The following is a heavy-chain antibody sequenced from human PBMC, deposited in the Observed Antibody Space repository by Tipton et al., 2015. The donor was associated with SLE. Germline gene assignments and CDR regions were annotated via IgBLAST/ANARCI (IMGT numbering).Heavy chain of an antibody. Sequence: SLRLSCAASGFTFTSYGMNWVRQAPGKGLEWVSSISSGGIYIYYADSVKGRFTISRDNAKNSLYLQINSLRAEDTAVYYCARGAKTEEDAFDIWGQGTMVTVSS. J-gene: IGHJ3*02. V-gene: IGHV3-21*01. CDR3: ARGAKTEEDAFDI. CDR1: GFTFTSYG. CDR2: ISSGGIYI.